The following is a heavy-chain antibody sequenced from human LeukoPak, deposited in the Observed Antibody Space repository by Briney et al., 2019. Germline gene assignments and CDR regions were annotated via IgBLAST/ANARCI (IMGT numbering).Heavy chain of an antibody. Sequence: SETLSLTCAVYGGSFSGYYWSWIRQPPGKGLEWIGEINHSGSTNYNPPLKSRVTISVDTSKNQFSLKLSSVTAADTAVYYCARGGDTVTTIQTSDAFDIWGQGTMVTVSS. D-gene: IGHD4-17*01. CDR2: INHSGST. V-gene: IGHV4-34*01. CDR1: GGSFSGYY. CDR3: ARGGDTVTTIQTSDAFDI. J-gene: IGHJ3*02.